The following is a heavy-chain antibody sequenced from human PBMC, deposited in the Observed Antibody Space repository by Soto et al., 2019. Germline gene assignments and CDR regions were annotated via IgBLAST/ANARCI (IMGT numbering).Heavy chain of an antibody. V-gene: IGHV2-5*02. CDR1: RFSLTTSGVG. J-gene: IGHJ1*01. CDR2: IYWDDDK. CDR3: AHRRPAPGTWYFHH. Sequence: QITLKESGPTLVKPTQTLTLTCTFSRFSLTTSGVGVGWIRQPPGKALEWLALIYWDDDKRYSPSLKKRLTITKDTSKNQVVLTMTNMDPVDTATYYCAHRRPAPGTWYFHHWGQGTLVTVSS. D-gene: IGHD6-13*01.